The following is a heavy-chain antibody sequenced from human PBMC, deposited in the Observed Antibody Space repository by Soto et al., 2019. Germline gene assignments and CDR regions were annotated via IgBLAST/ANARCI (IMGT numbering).Heavy chain of an antibody. J-gene: IGHJ4*02. CDR2: ISWNSGSI. D-gene: IGHD3-16*02. CDR3: AKGHHITYYDYIWGSYRYQGTFDY. CDR1: GFTFDDYA. V-gene: IGHV3-9*01. Sequence: EVQLVESGGGLVQPGRSLRLSCAASGFTFDDYAMHWVRQAPGKGLEWVSGISWNSGSIGYADSVKGRFTISRDNAKNSLYLQINSLRAEDTALYYCAKGHHITYYDYIWGSYRYQGTFDYWGQGTLVTVSS.